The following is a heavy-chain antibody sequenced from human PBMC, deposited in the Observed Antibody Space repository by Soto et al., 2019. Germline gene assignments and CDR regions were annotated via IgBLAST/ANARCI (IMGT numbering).Heavy chain of an antibody. Sequence: KGLEWVANIKEDGTEKNYLDSVRGRFTISRDNTKNSLVLQMHSRRVEDTAVYYCARDVRLPARFGSWGQPTLVTVPS. J-gene: IGHJ4*02. D-gene: IGHD2-2*01. CDR2: IKEDGTEK. V-gene: IGHV3-7*03. CDR3: ARDVRLPARFGS.